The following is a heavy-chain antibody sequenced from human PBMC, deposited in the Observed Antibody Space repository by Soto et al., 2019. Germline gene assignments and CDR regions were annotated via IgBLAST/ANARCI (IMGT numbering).Heavy chain of an antibody. J-gene: IGHJ6*02. CDR2: ISYDGSNK. D-gene: IGHD6-13*01. Sequence: GGSLRLSFAASGSTFRSTGMHGGRQAPGKGLEWVAVISYDGSNKYYADSVKGRFTISRNNSKNTLYLQMNSLRAEDTAVYYCGKRGGIAAALDYYYGMDVWGQGTTVTVSS. CDR1: GSTFRSTG. CDR3: GKRGGIAAALDYYYGMDV. V-gene: IGHV3-30*18.